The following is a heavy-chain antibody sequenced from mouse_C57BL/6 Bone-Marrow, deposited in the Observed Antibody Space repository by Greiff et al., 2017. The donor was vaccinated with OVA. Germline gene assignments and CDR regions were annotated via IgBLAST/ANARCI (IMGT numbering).Heavy chain of an antibody. CDR1: EYEFPSHD. D-gene: IGHD1-1*01. CDR2: INCDGGST. J-gene: IGHJ3*01. Sequence: EVQLVESGGGLVQPGESLKLSCESNEYEFPSHDMSWVRKTPGKRLELVAAINCDGGSTYYPDNMERRFISSRDNTKRTLYLQISSLRSKDTALYYCARHMYYGSSAWFAYWGQGTLVTVSA. V-gene: IGHV5-2*01. CDR3: ARHMYYGSSAWFAY.